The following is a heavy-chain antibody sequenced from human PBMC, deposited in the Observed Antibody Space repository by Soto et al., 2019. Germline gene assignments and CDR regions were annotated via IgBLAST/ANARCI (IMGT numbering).Heavy chain of an antibody. Sequence: LRLSCAASGFPFSVYAMSWVRQAPGKGLEWVSAISGTNGRTYYVDSVKGRFSMSRDNSKNMLYLQMNSLRAEDTAVYYCAKHRVWFGELGPWGQGTLVTVSS. CDR3: AKHRVWFGELGP. V-gene: IGHV3-23*01. J-gene: IGHJ5*02. CDR1: GFPFSVYA. D-gene: IGHD3-10*01. CDR2: ISGTNGRT.